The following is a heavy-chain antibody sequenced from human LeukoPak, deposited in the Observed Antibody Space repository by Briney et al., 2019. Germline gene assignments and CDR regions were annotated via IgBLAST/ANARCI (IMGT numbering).Heavy chain of an antibody. D-gene: IGHD2-2*01. J-gene: IGHJ5*02. CDR2: IYYSGST. V-gene: IGHV4-39*01. CDR1: GGSISSSSYY. Sequence: SETLSLTCTVSGGSISSSSYYWGWIRQPPGKGLEWIGSIYYSGSTYYNPSLKSRVTISVDTSKNQFSLKLSSVTAADTAVYYCARHGGDIVVVPAAINHWGQGTLVTVSS. CDR3: ARHGGDIVVVPAAINH.